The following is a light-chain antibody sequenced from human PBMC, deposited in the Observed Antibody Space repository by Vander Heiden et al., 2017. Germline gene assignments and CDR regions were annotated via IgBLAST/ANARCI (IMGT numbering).Light chain of an antibody. CDR2: DVS. V-gene: IGLV2-14*01. CDR3: SSYTTSSTWV. CDR1: NSDVGDCNF. Sequence: HSALTQPAPVSGSPGPSINIPCPGTNSDVGDCNFVSGYPRPPGKAPKLMIYDVSSRPSGVSNRFSGSKSGNTASLTISGRQTEDEDDYYCSSYTTSSTWVFGGGTKLTVL. J-gene: IGLJ3*02.